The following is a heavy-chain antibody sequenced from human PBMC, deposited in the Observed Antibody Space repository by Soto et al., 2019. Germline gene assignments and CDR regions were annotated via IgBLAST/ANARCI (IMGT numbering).Heavy chain of an antibody. Sequence: LRLSCAASGFTFSSYEMNWVRQAPGKGLEWVSYISSSGSTIYYADSVKGRFTISRDNAKNSLYLQMNSLRAEDTAVYYCARDLVWDYYYDSSGYQAWGQGTLVTVSS. CDR3: ARDLVWDYYYDSSGYQA. CDR1: GFTFSSYE. J-gene: IGHJ4*02. V-gene: IGHV3-48*03. CDR2: ISSSGSTI. D-gene: IGHD3-22*01.